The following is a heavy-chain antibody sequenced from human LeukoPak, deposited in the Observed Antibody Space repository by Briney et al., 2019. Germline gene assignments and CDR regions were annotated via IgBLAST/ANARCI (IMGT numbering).Heavy chain of an antibody. CDR2: ISGSGGST. V-gene: IGHV3-23*01. CDR1: GFTFSSYA. D-gene: IGHD2-2*01. CDR3: AKHPHIVVVPAPFFY. J-gene: IGHJ4*02. Sequence: GGSLRLSCAASGFTFSSYAMSWVRQAPGKGLEWVSAISGSGGSTYYADSVKGRFTISIDNSKNTLYLQMNSLRAEDTAVYYCAKHPHIVVVPAPFFYWGQGTLVTVSS.